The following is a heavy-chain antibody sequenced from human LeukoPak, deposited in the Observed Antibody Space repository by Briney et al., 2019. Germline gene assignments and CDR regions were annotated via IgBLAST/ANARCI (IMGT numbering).Heavy chain of an antibody. CDR2: ISSSSSTI. V-gene: IGHV3-48*04. CDR3: ARDIVEIYGSGSYYLDY. Sequence: PGGSLRLSCAASGFTFSSYSMNWVRQAPGKGLEWVSYISSSSSTIYYADSVKGRFTISRDNAKNSLYLQMNSLRAEDTAVYYCARDIVEIYGSGSYYLDYWGQGTLVTVSS. D-gene: IGHD3-10*01. CDR1: GFTFSSYS. J-gene: IGHJ4*02.